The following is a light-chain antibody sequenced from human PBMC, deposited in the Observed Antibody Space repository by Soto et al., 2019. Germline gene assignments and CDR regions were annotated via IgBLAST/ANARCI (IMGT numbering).Light chain of an antibody. CDR2: GGS. CDR3: QQYDKWPRT. J-gene: IGKJ1*01. Sequence: ERVLSKSPGTVSLSPGERATLSCRASQSVSTSYLAWYQQKPGQAPRLLIYGGSARATGIPARFSGGGSGAEYTLTISSLQSEDFAVYYCQQYDKWPRTFGQGTKVDIK. V-gene: IGKV3-15*01. CDR1: QSVSTSY.